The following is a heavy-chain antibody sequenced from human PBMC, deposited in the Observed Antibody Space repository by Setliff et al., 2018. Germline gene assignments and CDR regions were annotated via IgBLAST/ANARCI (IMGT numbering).Heavy chain of an antibody. Sequence: PGESLRLSCAASGFTFSSYEMNWVRQAPGKGLEWVSYISSSGSTIYYADSVKGRFTISRDNAKNSLYLQMNSLRAEDTAVYYCARAGWGVPGDFWSGSRDPYGMDVWGQGTTVTVSS. CDR3: ARAGWGVPGDFWSGSRDPYGMDV. D-gene: IGHD3-3*01. CDR2: ISSSGSTI. V-gene: IGHV3-48*03. CDR1: GFTFSSYE. J-gene: IGHJ6*02.